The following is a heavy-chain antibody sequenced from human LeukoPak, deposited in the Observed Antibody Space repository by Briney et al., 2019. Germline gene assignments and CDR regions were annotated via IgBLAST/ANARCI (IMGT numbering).Heavy chain of an antibody. Sequence: SETLSLSCTVSGGSISSGSYYWSWIRQPAGKGLEWIGRIYSSGNTNYNPSLKSRVTISADTSKNQFSLKLSSVTAADTAVYYCARHFFVGAEDAFDIWGQGTMVTVSS. D-gene: IGHD2/OR15-2a*01. CDR2: IYSSGNT. J-gene: IGHJ3*02. V-gene: IGHV4-61*02. CDR1: GGSISSGSYY. CDR3: ARHFFVGAEDAFDI.